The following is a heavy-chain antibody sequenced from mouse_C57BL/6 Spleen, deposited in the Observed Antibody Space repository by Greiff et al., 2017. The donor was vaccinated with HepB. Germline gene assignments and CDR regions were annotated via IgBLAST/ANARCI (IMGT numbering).Heavy chain of an antibody. Sequence: EVKLMESGGGLVQPGGSLSLSCAASGFTFTDYYMSWVRQPPGKALEWLGFIRNKANGYTTEYSASVKGRFTISRDNSQSILYLQMNALRAEDSATYYCARSRGNYDAMDYWGQGTSVTVSS. V-gene: IGHV7-3*01. CDR3: ARSRGNYDAMDY. J-gene: IGHJ4*01. CDR1: GFTFTDYY. D-gene: IGHD2-1*01. CDR2: IRNKANGYTT.